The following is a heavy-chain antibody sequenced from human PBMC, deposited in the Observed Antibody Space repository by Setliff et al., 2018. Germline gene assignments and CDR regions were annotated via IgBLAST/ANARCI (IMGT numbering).Heavy chain of an antibody. Sequence: PSETLSLTCNVSGASISGSAYYWGWIRQPPGKGLEWIGSIFYDGNTFDTPSLKSRVTMSVDHSKNTLYLQLNSLRAEDTAVYFCSRAPAYVGNLMVVVTTEGYYFDSWGQGTLVTVSS. CDR3: SRAPAYVGNLMVVVTTEGYYFDS. J-gene: IGHJ4*02. V-gene: IGHV4-39*07. D-gene: IGHD3-22*01. CDR2: IFYDGNT. CDR1: GASISGSAYY.